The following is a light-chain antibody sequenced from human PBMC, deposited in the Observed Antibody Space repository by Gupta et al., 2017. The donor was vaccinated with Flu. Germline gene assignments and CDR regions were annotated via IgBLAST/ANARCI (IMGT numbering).Light chain of an antibody. CDR3: QQDSTHPHT. CDR1: QDITNY. J-gene: IGKJ3*01. Sequence: PSNLSAAVGDGDTITCSASQDITNYLAWFQQRPGKAPKSLIYAASSLESGLPSRFSGSGSGTDFTLTISSLQPEDVASYYGQQDSTHPHTFGPGTKVEIK. CDR2: AAS. V-gene: IGKV1-16*01.